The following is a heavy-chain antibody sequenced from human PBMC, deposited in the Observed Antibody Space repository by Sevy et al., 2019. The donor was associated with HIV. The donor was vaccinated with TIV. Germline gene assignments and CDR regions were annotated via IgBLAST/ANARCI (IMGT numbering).Heavy chain of an antibody. CDR3: ARGTYYYDSGFYYPFDY. J-gene: IGHJ4*02. CDR2: INPDGGEN. V-gene: IGHV3-7*01. CDR1: GLTSRTYW. Sequence: GGSLRLSCVVSGLTSRTYWKHWVRRAPGKGLEWVASINPDGGENYYVASVKGRFTISRDNTKNSLYLQMTSLRAEDTAAYYCARGTYYYDSGFYYPFDYWGQGTLVTVSS. D-gene: IGHD3-10*01.